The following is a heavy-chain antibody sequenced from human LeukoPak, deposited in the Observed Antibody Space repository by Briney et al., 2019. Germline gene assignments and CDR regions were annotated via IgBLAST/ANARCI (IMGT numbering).Heavy chain of an antibody. J-gene: IGHJ4*02. CDR1: GYTFTSYG. V-gene: IGHV1-18*01. CDR3: ARVNRALDS. CDR2: ISAYNGNT. Sequence: ASVNVSCTASGYTFTSYGISWVRQAPGQGLEWMGWISAYNGNTNYAQTLQGRVTITTDTSTSTAYMELRSLRSHDTAVYYCARVNRALDSWGQRTLVTVSS.